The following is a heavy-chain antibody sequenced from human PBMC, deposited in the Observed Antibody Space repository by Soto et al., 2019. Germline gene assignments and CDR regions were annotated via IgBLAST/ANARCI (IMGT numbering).Heavy chain of an antibody. CDR3: ANKNDFWSGYYKYGDAFDI. V-gene: IGHV3-23*01. CDR2: ISGSGGST. CDR1: GFTFSSYA. D-gene: IGHD3-3*01. Sequence: GGSLRLSCAASGFTFSSYAMSWVRQAPGKGLEWVSAISGSGGSTYYADSVKGRFTISRDNSKNTLYLQMNSLRAEDTAVYYCANKNDFWSGYYKYGDAFDIWGQGTMVTVSS. J-gene: IGHJ3*02.